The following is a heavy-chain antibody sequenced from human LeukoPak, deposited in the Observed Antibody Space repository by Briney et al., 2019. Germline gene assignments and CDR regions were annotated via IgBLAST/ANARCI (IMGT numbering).Heavy chain of an antibody. Sequence: GGSLRLSCAASGFTFSSYAMSWVRQAPGKGLEWASAISGSGGSTYYADSVKGRFTISRDNSKNTLYLQMNSLRAEDTAVYYCAISAYYYDTSGYYSVSYDYWGQGTLVTVSS. J-gene: IGHJ4*02. D-gene: IGHD3-22*01. V-gene: IGHV3-23*01. CDR3: AISAYYYDTSGYYSVSYDY. CDR1: GFTFSSYA. CDR2: ISGSGGST.